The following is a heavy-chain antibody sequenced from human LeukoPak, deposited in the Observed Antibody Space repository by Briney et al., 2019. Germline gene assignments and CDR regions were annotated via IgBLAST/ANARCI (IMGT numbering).Heavy chain of an antibody. CDR1: GFIFSSYG. J-gene: IGHJ6*02. Sequence: GGSLRLSCAGSGFIFSSYGMHWVRQAPGKGLEWVAFIHYDGSNKYYAESVKGRFTISREDAKNSLYLQMNSLRAEDTAVYYCARDPDSGYDSHGMDVWGQGTTVTVSS. CDR2: IHYDGSNK. CDR3: ARDPDSGYDSHGMDV. D-gene: IGHD5-12*01. V-gene: IGHV3-30*02.